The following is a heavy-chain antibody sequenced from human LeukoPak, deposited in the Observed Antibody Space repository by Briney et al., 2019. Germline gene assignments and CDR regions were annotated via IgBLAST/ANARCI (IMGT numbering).Heavy chain of an antibody. D-gene: IGHD4-17*01. Sequence: GASVKVSCKASGYTFTSYGISWVRQAPGQGLEWMGWISAYNGNTNYAQKLQGRVTMTTDTSTSTACMELRSLRSDDTAVYYCARDDGDYFRFDYWGQGTLVTVSS. CDR1: GYTFTSYG. V-gene: IGHV1-18*01. CDR3: ARDDGDYFRFDY. J-gene: IGHJ4*02. CDR2: ISAYNGNT.